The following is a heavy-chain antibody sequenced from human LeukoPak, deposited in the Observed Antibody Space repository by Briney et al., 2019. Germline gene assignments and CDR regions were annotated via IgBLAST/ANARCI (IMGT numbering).Heavy chain of an antibody. V-gene: IGHV4-39*01. D-gene: IGHD2-21*02. CDR2: IYYSGST. CDR1: SDSIYSSNYY. J-gene: IGHJ4*02. Sequence: SETLSLTCTVSSDSIYSSNYYWGWIRQPPGKGLEWIGSIYYSGSTYYNSSLKSRVTISVDTSKNQFSLKLSSLTAADTAVYYCARAAYCGGYCYLFEYWGQGTLVNGFS. CDR3: ARAAYCGGYCYLFEY.